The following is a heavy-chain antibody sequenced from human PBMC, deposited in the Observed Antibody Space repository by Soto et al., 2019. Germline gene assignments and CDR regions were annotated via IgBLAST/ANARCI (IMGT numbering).Heavy chain of an antibody. CDR3: ARDYSSSWYRNYYYGMDV. Sequence: SVKVSCKASGGTFSSYAISWVRQAPGQGLEWMGGIIPIFGTANYAQKFQGRVTITADESTSTAYMELSSPRSEDTAVYYCARDYSSSWYRNYYYGMDVWGQGTTVTVSS. CDR1: GGTFSSYA. D-gene: IGHD6-13*01. V-gene: IGHV1-69*13. J-gene: IGHJ6*02. CDR2: IIPIFGTA.